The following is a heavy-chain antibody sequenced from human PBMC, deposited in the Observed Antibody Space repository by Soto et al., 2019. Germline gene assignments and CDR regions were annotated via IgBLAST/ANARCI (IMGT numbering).Heavy chain of an antibody. CDR1: CYTFTNYG. Sequence: SVKVSCKASCYTFTNYGISWGRQAPGQGLEWMGWISAYKGNTNYAQKFQGRVTMTTDTSTSTAYMELRSLRTDDTAVYYCESRSGQIPYYFDYWGQGTLVTVSS. V-gene: IGHV1-18*01. CDR2: ISAYKGNT. CDR3: ESRSGQIPYYFDY. J-gene: IGHJ4*02.